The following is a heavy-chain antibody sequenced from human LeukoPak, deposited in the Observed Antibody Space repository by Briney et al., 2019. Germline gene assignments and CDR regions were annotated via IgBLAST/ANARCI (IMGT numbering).Heavy chain of an antibody. D-gene: IGHD3-16*02. CDR3: ARTPWDAYSRWVIVGWFDP. CDR1: GGTFSSYA. Sequence: GASVKVSCKASGGTFSSYAISWVRQAPGQGLEWMGGIIPIFGTANYAQKFQGRVTITADESTSTAYMELSSLRSEDTAVYYCARTPWDAYSRWVIVGWFDPWGQGTLVTVSS. V-gene: IGHV1-69*13. J-gene: IGHJ5*02. CDR2: IIPIFGTA.